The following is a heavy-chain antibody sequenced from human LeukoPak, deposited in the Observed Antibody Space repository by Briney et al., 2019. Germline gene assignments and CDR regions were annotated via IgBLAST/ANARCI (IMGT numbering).Heavy chain of an antibody. Sequence: PSETLSLTCAVYGGSFSGYYWSWIRQPPGKGLEWIGQINNSGSTNYNPSLKSRVTISVDTSKNQFSLKLRSVTPPDTAVYYCGRGYSSGWHYLYYYRDVWRKGTTVTVSS. D-gene: IGHD6-19*01. V-gene: IGHV4-34*01. CDR2: INNSGST. J-gene: IGHJ6*03. CDR1: GGSFSGYY. CDR3: GRGYSSGWHYLYYYRDV.